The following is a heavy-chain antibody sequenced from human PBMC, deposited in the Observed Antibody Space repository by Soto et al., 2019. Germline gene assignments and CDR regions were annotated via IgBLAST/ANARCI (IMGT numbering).Heavy chain of an antibody. CDR3: TRVRLGSSRSPDY. V-gene: IGHV3-72*01. CDR2: IKNKANSYTT. Sequence: EVQLVESGGGLVQPEGSLRLSCAASGFTFSDHYMDWVRQAPGKGLEWVGRIKNKANSYTTEYAATVKGRFIIARDDSKNSVFLQMNRPKTDDTAVDYCTRVRLGSSRSPDYWGQGILVTVSS. CDR1: GFTFSDHY. D-gene: IGHD6-19*01. J-gene: IGHJ4*02.